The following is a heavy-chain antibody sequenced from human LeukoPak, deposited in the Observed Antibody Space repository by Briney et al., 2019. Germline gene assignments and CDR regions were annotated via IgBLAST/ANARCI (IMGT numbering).Heavy chain of an antibody. Sequence: ASAKVSCKASGGTFSSYAISWVRQAPGQGLEWMGGIIPIFGTANYAQKFQGRVTITTDESTSTAYMELSSLRSEDTAVYYCARAAYYYDSSGPRAYDAFDIWGQGTMVTVSS. D-gene: IGHD3-22*01. J-gene: IGHJ3*02. V-gene: IGHV1-69*05. CDR1: GGTFSSYA. CDR3: ARAAYYYDSSGPRAYDAFDI. CDR2: IIPIFGTA.